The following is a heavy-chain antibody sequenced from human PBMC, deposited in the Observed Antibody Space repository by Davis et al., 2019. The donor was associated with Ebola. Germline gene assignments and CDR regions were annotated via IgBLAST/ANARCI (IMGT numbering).Heavy chain of an antibody. CDR3: ARVPYDILTGYHLGVYYYGVDV. J-gene: IGHJ6*02. D-gene: IGHD3-9*01. Sequence: PGGSLRLSCAGFAFSFDTHGMHWVRQAPGKGLEWVSSISSTSSYIYYADSVKGRFTLSRDNAKNSLYLQMNSLRAEDTAVYYCARVPYDILTGYHLGVYYYGVDVWGQGTTVTVSS. CDR2: ISSTSSYI. V-gene: IGHV3-21*01. CDR1: AFSFDTHG.